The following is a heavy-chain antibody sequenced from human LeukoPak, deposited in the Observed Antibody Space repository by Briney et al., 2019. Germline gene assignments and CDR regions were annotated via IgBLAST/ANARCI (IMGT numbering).Heavy chain of an antibody. CDR3: ARARGSGSYGHYYYMDV. CDR2: MNPNSGNT. V-gene: IGHV1-8*02. Sequence: ASVKVSCKASGYTFSSYDINWVRQATGQGLEWMGWMNPNSGNTGYAQKFQGRVTMTRDMSTSTVYMELSSLRSEDTAVYYCARARGSGSYGHYYYMDVWGKGTTVTVSS. J-gene: IGHJ6*03. D-gene: IGHD1-26*01. CDR1: GYTFSSYD.